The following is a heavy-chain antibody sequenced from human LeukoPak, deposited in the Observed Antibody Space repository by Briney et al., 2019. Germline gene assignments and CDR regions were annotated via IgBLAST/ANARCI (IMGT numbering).Heavy chain of an antibody. J-gene: IGHJ4*02. CDR2: ISGYNGNT. V-gene: IGHV1-18*01. CDR3: ARDYCNNPTCHTREFDY. D-gene: IGHD2/OR15-2a*01. CDR1: GYTFTSYG. Sequence: ASVKVSCKASGYTFTSYGISWVRQAPGQELEWMGWISGYNGNTIYAQKLQGRVSMTTDTSTSTAYMDLRSLRSDDTAVYYCARDYCNNPTCHTREFDYWGQGTLVTVSS.